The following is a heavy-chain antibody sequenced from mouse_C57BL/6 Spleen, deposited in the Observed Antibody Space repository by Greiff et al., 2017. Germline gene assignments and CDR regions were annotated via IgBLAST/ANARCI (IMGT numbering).Heavy chain of an antibody. J-gene: IGHJ1*03. V-gene: IGHV5-16*01. CDR2: INYDGSST. CDR3: ARARQNWYFDV. CDR1: GFTFSDYY. Sequence: EVMLVESEGGLVQPGSSMKLSCTASGFTFSDYYMAWVRQVPEKGLEWVANINYDGSSTYYLDSLKSRFIISRDNAKNILYLQMSSLKSEDTATYYCARARQNWYFDVWGTGTTVTVSS. D-gene: IGHD3-2*01.